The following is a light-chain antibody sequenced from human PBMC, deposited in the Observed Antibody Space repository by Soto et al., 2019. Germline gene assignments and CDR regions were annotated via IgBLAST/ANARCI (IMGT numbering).Light chain of an antibody. CDR1: SSDVGGYNY. Sequence: QSALTQPASVSGSPGQSITISYTGTSSDVGGYNYVSWYQQHPGKAPKLMIYEVSNRPSGVSNRFSGSKSGNTASLTISGLQAEHEADYYCSSYTSSSTLVVFGGGTKVTVL. CDR3: SSYTSSSTLVV. CDR2: EVS. J-gene: IGLJ2*01. V-gene: IGLV2-14*01.